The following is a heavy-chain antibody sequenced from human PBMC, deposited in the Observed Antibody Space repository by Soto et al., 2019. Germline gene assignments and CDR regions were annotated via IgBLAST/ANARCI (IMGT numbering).Heavy chain of an antibody. J-gene: IGHJ4*02. V-gene: IGHV4-59*01. CDR1: GGSISSYY. Sequence: QVQLQESGPGLVKPSATLSLTCTVSGGSISSYYWSWIRQPPGKGLEWIGYIYYSGSTNYNPSLKSRVTISVDTCKNQFSLKLSSVTAADPAVYYCARSGNGGLFDYWGQGTLVTVSS. CDR3: ARSGNGGLFDY. CDR2: IYYSGST. D-gene: IGHD4-17*01.